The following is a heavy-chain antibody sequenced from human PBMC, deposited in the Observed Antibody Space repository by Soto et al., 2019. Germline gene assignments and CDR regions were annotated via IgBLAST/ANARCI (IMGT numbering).Heavy chain of an antibody. D-gene: IGHD2-2*01. J-gene: IGHJ5*02. CDR2: INHSGST. CDR1: GGSFSGYY. V-gene: IGHV4-34*01. Sequence: QVQLQQWGAGLLKPSETLSLTCAVYGGSFSGYYWSWIRQPPGKGLEWIGEINHSGSTNYNPSLKSRVTISVDTSKNQFSLKLSSVTAADTALYYCARGSDIVVVPAALIRTNNWFDPWGQGTLVTVSS. CDR3: ARGSDIVVVPAALIRTNNWFDP.